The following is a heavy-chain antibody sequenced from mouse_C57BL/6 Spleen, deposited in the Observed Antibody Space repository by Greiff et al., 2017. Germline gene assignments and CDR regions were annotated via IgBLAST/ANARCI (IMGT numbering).Heavy chain of an antibody. Sequence: EVKVVESGGGLVKPGGSLKLSCAASGFTFSDYGMHWVRQAPEKGLEWVAYISSGSSTIYYADTVKGRFTISRDNSKNTLFLQLTSLSPEDTAMYYCARASYYQYYFDYWGKGTTLTVSS. V-gene: IGHV5-17*01. J-gene: IGHJ2*01. D-gene: IGHD2-12*01. CDR1: GFTFSDYG. CDR3: ARASYYQYYFDY. CDR2: ISSGSSTI.